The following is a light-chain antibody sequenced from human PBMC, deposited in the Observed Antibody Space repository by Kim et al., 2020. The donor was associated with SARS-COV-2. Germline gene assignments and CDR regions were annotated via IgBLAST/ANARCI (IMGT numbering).Light chain of an antibody. J-gene: IGKJ2*01. CDR1: QSLVHSDGNTY. CDR3: MQGTHWPHT. V-gene: IGKV2-30*02. CDR2: QVS. Sequence: DVVMTQSPLSLPVTLGQPASISCRSSQSLVHSDGNTYLNWLQQRPGQSPRRLIYQVSNRDSGVPDRFSGSGSGTDFTLKISRVEAEDVGLYYCMQGTHWPHTFGQGTKVDIK.